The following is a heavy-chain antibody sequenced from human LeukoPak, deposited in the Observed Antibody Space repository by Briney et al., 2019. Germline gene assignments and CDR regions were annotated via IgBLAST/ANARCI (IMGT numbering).Heavy chain of an antibody. CDR3: ARDLLLWFGHDY. CDR1: GGSISSGGYS. CDR2: IYYSGST. V-gene: IGHV4-31*03. J-gene: IGHJ4*02. D-gene: IGHD3-10*01. Sequence: SQTLSLTCTVSGGSISSGGYSWSWIRQHPGKGLEWIGYIYYSGSTYYNPSLKSRVTILVDTSKNQFSLKLSSVTAADTAVYYCARDLLLWFGHDYWGQGTLVTVSS.